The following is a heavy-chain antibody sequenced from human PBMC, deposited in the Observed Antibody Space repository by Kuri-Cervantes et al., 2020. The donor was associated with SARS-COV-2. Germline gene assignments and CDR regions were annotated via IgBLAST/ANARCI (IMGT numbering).Heavy chain of an antibody. J-gene: IGHJ3*02. CDR2: IYYSGST. CDR3: ARVVSRTIFGVVKPDAFDI. D-gene: IGHD3-3*01. V-gene: IGHV4-59*08. CDR1: GGSISSYY. Sequence: GSLRLSCTVSGGSISSYYWSWIRQPPGKGLEWIGYIYYSGSTYYNPSLKSRVTISVDTSKNQFSLKLSSVTAADTAVYYCARVVSRTIFGVVKPDAFDIWGQGTMVTVSS.